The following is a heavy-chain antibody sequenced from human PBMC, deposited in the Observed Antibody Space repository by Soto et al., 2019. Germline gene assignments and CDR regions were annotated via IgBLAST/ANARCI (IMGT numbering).Heavy chain of an antibody. J-gene: IGHJ5*02. D-gene: IGHD3-10*01. CDR1: GGSFSGYY. V-gene: IGHV4-34*01. CDR2: INHSGST. Sequence: PSETLSLTCAVYGGSFSGYYWSWIRQPPGKGLEWIGEINHSGSTNYNPSLKSRVTISVDTSKNQFSLRLTSVTAADTAVYYCARARGYGSGSYYLSWLDHWGQGTLVT. CDR3: ARARGYGSGSYYLSWLDH.